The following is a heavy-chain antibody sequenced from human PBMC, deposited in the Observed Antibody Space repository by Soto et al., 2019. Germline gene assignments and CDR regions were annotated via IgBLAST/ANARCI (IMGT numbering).Heavy chain of an antibody. J-gene: IGHJ4*02. D-gene: IGHD6-13*01. CDR2: INPNSGAT. V-gene: IGHV1-2*02. Sequence: QVQLVQSGAEGKKPGASMKVSCKTSGYTFTAKYMHWVRQAPGQGLEWMGWINPNSGATLYAEKFQGRVTMTRDTSIGTAYMEVSGLRSDDTAVYYCARVSEGAGTYPLDYWGQGTLVTVSS. CDR1: GYTFTAKY. CDR3: ARVSEGAGTYPLDY.